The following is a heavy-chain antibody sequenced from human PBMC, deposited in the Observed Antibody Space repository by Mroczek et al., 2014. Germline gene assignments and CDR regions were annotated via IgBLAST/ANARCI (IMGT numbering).Heavy chain of an antibody. CDR2: IFYDGNNK. Sequence: QVQLVQSGGGMVQPGKSLTLSCAASGFTFSRYGMHWVRQAPGKGLEWLAIIFYDGNNKYYARSVKGRFTVSRDNSKNTMYLQMNNLKIDDTGVYYCARDLGGCRTPGSVWGQGTLVTVSS. D-gene: IGHD3-16*01. CDR3: ARDLGGCRTPGSV. J-gene: IGHJ4*02. CDR1: GFTFSRYG. V-gene: IGHV3-33*01.